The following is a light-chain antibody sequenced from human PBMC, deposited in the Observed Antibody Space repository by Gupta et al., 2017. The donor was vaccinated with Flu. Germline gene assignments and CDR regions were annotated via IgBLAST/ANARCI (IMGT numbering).Light chain of an antibody. Sequence: QSVLTQPPSVSGAPGQRVTISCTGSSSNIGAGYDVHWYQQLPGTAPKLLIYGNSNRPSGVPDRFSGSKSGTSASMAITGLQAEEEAEYYCQSYDSSRSGTHWVFGGGTKLTVL. V-gene: IGLV1-40*01. CDR3: QSYDSSRSGTHWV. J-gene: IGLJ3*02. CDR2: GNS. CDR1: SSNIGAGYD.